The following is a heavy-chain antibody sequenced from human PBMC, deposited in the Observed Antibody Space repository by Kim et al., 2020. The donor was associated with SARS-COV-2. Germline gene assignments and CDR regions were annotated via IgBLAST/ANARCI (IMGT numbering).Heavy chain of an antibody. D-gene: IGHD2-2*01. J-gene: IGHJ4*02. CDR3: AKDKRRVVPAAIIFDY. Sequence: SVKSRFTISRDNAKNTLYLQMNSLRAEDTAVYYCAKDKRRVVPAAIIFDYWGQGTLVTVSS. V-gene: IGHV3-33*06.